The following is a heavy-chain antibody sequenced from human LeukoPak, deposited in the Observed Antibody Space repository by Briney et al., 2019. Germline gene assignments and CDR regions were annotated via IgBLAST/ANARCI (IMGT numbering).Heavy chain of an antibody. CDR2: TTPAGAGT. Sequence: GGSLRLSCAASGFDLSNCAMSWVRQAPGMGLEWVSATTPAGAGTYYADSVKGRFTISRDNAKNTLYLHMNSLRAEDTAVYYCAKEDLSSSRYYFENWGQGALVTVSS. D-gene: IGHD6-6*01. J-gene: IGHJ4*02. CDR1: GFDLSNCA. CDR3: AKEDLSSSRYYFEN. V-gene: IGHV3-23*01.